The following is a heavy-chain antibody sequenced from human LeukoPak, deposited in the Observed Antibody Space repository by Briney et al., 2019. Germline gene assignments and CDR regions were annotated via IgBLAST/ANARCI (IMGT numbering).Heavy chain of an antibody. V-gene: IGHV4-39*01. D-gene: IGHD4-17*01. CDR1: GPSMSSYY. CDR3: ARHGTVTHRFDY. J-gene: IGHJ4*02. CDR2: IYYSGST. Sequence: PSETLSLTCTVSGPSMSSYYWGWIRQPPGKGLEWIGSIYYSGSTYYNPSLKSRVTISVDSSKNQCSLKLSSVTAADTAVYYCARHGTVTHRFDYWGQGTLVTVSS.